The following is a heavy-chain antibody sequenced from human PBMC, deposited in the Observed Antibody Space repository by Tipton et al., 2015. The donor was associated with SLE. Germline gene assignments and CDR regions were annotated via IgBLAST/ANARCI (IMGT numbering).Heavy chain of an antibody. Sequence: TLSLTCTVSGGSISSGSYYWSWIRQPAGEGLEWIGRFYSSVSTNYNPSLKSRVTISVDTSKNQFSLKLSSVTAADTAVYYCARGGYGDYSVLPAFDIWGQGTMVTVSS. CDR3: ARGGYGDYSVLPAFDI. D-gene: IGHD4-17*01. CDR2: FYSSVST. J-gene: IGHJ3*02. V-gene: IGHV4-61*02. CDR1: GGSISSGSYY.